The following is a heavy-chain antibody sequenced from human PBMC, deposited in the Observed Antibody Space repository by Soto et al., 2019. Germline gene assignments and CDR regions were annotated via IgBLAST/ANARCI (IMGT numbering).Heavy chain of an antibody. Sequence: PGESLKNSCKGSGDSFTSYGIGWVRQMPGKGLEWMGIIYPGDSDTRYSPSFQGQVTISADKSISTAYLQWSSLKASDTAMYYCARPIDDYGDYKTDYWGQGTLVTVSS. D-gene: IGHD4-17*01. CDR2: IYPGDSDT. J-gene: IGHJ4*02. V-gene: IGHV5-51*01. CDR3: ARPIDDYGDYKTDY. CDR1: GDSFTSYG.